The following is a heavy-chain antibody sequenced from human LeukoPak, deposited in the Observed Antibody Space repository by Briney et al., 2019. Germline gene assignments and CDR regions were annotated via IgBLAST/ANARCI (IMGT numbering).Heavy chain of an antibody. D-gene: IGHD3-22*01. CDR3: ARDYDSSGYRDY. V-gene: IGHV1-46*01. Sequence: ASVKVSCKASGYTFTSYYMHWVRQAPGQGLEWMGIINPSGGSTSYAQKFQGRVTMTTDTSTSTAYMELRSLRSDDTAVYYCARDYDSSGYRDYWGQGTLVTVSS. CDR2: INPSGGST. CDR1: GYTFTSYY. J-gene: IGHJ4*02.